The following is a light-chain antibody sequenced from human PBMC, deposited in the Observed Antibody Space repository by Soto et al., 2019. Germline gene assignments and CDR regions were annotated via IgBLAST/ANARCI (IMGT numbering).Light chain of an antibody. CDR1: SSEVGGYNY. CDR3: YSYTSSSTVL. CDR2: DVS. V-gene: IGLV2-14*01. Sequence: QSALTQPASVSGSPGQSITISCTGISSEVGGYNYVSWYQQHPDKAHKLMIYDVSNRRSGVSNRFSGSKSGNTASLTISGLQAEDEADYYCYSYTSSSTVLFGGGTKLTVL. J-gene: IGLJ2*01.